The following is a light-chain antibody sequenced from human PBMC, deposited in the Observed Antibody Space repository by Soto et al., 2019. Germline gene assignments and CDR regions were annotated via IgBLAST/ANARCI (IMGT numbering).Light chain of an antibody. CDR3: QEFHSSSRT. V-gene: IGKV1-5*03. CDR2: SSS. CDR1: RNIDFW. Sequence: DIRMTQSPSTLSASLGDRVTISCRASRNIDFWLAWYQQRPGGVPQLLIYSSSNLQNGVPSRFSGSESGTDFTLTINGLQPDDFATYYSQEFHSSSRTFGQGTRVDMK. J-gene: IGKJ1*01.